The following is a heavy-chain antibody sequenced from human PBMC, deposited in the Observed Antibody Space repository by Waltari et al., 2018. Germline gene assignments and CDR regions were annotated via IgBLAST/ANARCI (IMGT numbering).Heavy chain of an antibody. CDR1: GFRFSNYG. V-gene: IGHV3-74*03. D-gene: IGHD3-10*01. CDR2: ISNDESSL. J-gene: IGHJ6*02. CDR3: VRLAQRTYRSPVPGRHYYYGMDV. Sequence: EEQLLESGGGLVQPGDSLRLSCAASGFRFSNYGMNWVRQAPGKGLVWVARISNDESSLTYADSVKGRFTISRDNAKNTLYLQMKRLRAEDTAVYYCVRLAQRTYRSPVPGRHYYYGMDVWGQGTTVTVSS.